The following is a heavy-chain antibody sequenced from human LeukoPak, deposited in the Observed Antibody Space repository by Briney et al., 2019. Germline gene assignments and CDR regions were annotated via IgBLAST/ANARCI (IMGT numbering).Heavy chain of an antibody. D-gene: IGHD3-16*01. CDR1: GGSFSDYV. CDR3: ARGRRRGVMSK. V-gene: IGHV4-34*01. CDR2: ISHSGIT. J-gene: IGHJ4*02. Sequence: SETLLLTCAVHGGSFSDYVWHWARQSPGKGLEWIGQISHSGITSYTPSLKPRVTISQDTSKTQFSLQLTSVTVADAAVYYCARGRRRGVMSKWGQGTLVAVSS.